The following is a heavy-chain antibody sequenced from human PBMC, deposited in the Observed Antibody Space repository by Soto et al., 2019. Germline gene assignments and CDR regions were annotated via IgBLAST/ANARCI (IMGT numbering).Heavy chain of an antibody. Sequence: GGSLRLSCAASGFTFSSYAMHWVRQAPGKGLEWVAVISYDGSNKYYADSVKGRFTISRDNSKNTLYLQMNSLRAEDTAVYYCARDPTPQWLALFDYWGQGTLVTVS. D-gene: IGHD6-19*01. CDR3: ARDPTPQWLALFDY. CDR2: ISYDGSNK. V-gene: IGHV3-30-3*01. J-gene: IGHJ4*02. CDR1: GFTFSSYA.